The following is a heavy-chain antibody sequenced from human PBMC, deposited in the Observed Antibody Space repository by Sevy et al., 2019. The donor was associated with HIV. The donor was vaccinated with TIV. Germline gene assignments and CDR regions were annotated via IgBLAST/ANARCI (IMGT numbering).Heavy chain of an antibody. CDR1: GFSISGYG. CDR2: IWYDGTNK. Sequence: GGSVRLSCAASGFSISGYGMHWVRQAPGKGLEWVAVIWYDGTNKEYADSVKGRFTISRDNSKNTLYLQMNSLRAEDTAVYYCAREDIRVAGIGYYFHSWGQGTLVTVSS. D-gene: IGHD6-19*01. CDR3: AREDIRVAGIGYYFHS. V-gene: IGHV3-33*01. J-gene: IGHJ4*02.